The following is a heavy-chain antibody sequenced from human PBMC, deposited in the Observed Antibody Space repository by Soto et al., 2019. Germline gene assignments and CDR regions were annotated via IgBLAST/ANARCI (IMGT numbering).Heavy chain of an antibody. CDR2: ISSSSTI. CDR1: GFTFSSYS. V-gene: IGHV3-48*01. D-gene: IGHD2-15*01. CDR3: ARDRPTYCSGGSCLDAFDI. Sequence: GGSLRLSCAASGFTFSSYSMNWVRQAPGKGLEWVSYISSSSTIYYADSVKGRFTISRDNAKNSLYLQMNSLRAEDTAVYYCARDRPTYCSGGSCLDAFDIWGQGTMVTVSS. J-gene: IGHJ3*02.